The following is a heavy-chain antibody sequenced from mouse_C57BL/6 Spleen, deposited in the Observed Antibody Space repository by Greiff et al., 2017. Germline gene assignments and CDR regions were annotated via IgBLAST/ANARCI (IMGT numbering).Heavy chain of an antibody. CDR3: APYITAVVATRAMDY. V-gene: IGHV14-2*01. CDR2: SDPEDGET. Sequence: EVQLQQSGAELVKPGASVKLSCTASGFNIKDYYMHWVKQRPEQGLEWIGRSDPEDGETIYAPKFQGKATITADTSSNTAYLQLSSLTSEDTAVYYCAPYITAVVATRAMDYWGQGTSVTVSS. D-gene: IGHD1-1*01. J-gene: IGHJ4*01. CDR1: GFNIKDYY.